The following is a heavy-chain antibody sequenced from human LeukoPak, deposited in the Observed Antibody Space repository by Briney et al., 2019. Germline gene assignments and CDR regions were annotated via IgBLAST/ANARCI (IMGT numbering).Heavy chain of an antibody. J-gene: IGHJ4*02. CDR3: ARHGTISSESYFDY. V-gene: IGHV4-59*08. Sequence: SETLSLTCSVSGGSVSSYYWSWIRQSPGKGLEWIGYIHNSGRTNYNPSLKSRVTGFVDTSKNQVSLRLSSVTAADTAVYYCARHGTISSESYFDYWGQGALDSVSS. CDR2: IHNSGRT. CDR1: GGSVSSYY. D-gene: IGHD1-14*01.